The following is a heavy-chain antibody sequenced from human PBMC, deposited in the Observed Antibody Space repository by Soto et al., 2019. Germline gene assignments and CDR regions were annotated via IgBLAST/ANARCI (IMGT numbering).Heavy chain of an antibody. CDR3: ASVIAVERFEF. J-gene: IGHJ4*01. Sequence: EQSGPEVKKPGSSVKVSCKASADTFHNYGFSWVRQAPGQGLECVGGVVPLLGSATYAQKFQGRATISADESASIVYLELTNMQSEDPAIFFFASVIAVERFEFWGLGTLVIVSS. CDR1: ADTFHNYG. CDR2: VVPLLGSA. V-gene: IGHV1-69*01. D-gene: IGHD3-22*01.